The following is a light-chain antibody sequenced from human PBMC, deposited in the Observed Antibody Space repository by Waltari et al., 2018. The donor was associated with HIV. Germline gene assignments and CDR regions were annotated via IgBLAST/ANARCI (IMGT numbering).Light chain of an antibody. CDR2: WAS. Sequence: DIVMTQSADSLALSLGGRGSINGKSTQSLLYTSNNKNCLAWYQKKPGQPPKLRIYWASTRESGVPDQFSGSESETDFTLTISGLQAEDVAVYYCQQFYSSPLTFGQGTSLEIK. J-gene: IGKJ2*01. CDR3: QQFYSSPLT. CDR1: QSLLYTSNNKNC. V-gene: IGKV4-1*01.